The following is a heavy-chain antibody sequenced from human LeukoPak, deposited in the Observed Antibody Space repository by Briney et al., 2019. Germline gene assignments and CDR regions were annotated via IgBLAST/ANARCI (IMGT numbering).Heavy chain of an antibody. V-gene: IGHV3-21*01. CDR3: ARCGYYDSSGYYFDY. Sequence: NPGGSLRLSCAASGFTFSSYSMNWLRQAPGKGLEWVSSISSSSSYIYYADSVKGRFTISRDNAKSSLYLQMNSLRAEDTAVYYCARCGYYDSSGYYFDYWGQGTLVTVSS. CDR2: ISSSSSYI. D-gene: IGHD3-22*01. J-gene: IGHJ4*02. CDR1: GFTFSSYS.